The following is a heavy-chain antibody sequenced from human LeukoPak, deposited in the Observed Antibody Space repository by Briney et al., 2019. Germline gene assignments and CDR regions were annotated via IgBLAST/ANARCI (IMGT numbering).Heavy chain of an antibody. J-gene: IGHJ5*02. CDR1: GGSISSSSYY. V-gene: IGHV4-39*01. CDR3: ARNGRFEPQDNWFDP. Sequence: PSETLSLTCTVSGGSISSSSYYWGWIRQPPGKGLEWIGSIYYSGSTYYNPSLKSRVTISADTSKNQFSLKLSSVTAADTAVYYCARNGRFEPQDNWFDPWGQGTLVTVSS. CDR2: IYYSGST. D-gene: IGHD3-16*01.